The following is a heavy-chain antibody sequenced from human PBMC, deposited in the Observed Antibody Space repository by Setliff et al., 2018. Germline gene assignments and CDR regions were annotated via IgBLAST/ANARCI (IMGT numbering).Heavy chain of an antibody. CDR1: GYSFTSYW. CDR3: ARRRYYDSSGYYYFDY. Sequence: PGESLKISCKGSGYSFTSYWIGWVRQMPGKGLEWMGIIYPGDSDTRYSPSLQGQVTISADKSISTAYLQWSSLKASDTAMYYCARRRYYDSSGYYYFDYWGQGTLVTVSS. D-gene: IGHD3-22*01. CDR2: IYPGDSDT. V-gene: IGHV5-51*01. J-gene: IGHJ4*02.